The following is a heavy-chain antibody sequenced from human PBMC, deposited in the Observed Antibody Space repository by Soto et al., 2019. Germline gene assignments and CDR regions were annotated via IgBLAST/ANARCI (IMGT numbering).Heavy chain of an antibody. Sequence: SQTLSLTCAISGDSVSSNSAGWNWIRQSPSRGLEWLGRTYYRSKWYNEYAVSVKSRITINPDTSRNQISLQLNSVTPEDTAGYYCARDIEFGYWGRGTQATVSS. CDR3: ARDIEFGY. V-gene: IGHV6-1*01. CDR2: TYYRSKWYN. CDR1: GDSVSSNSAG. D-gene: IGHD3-10*01. J-gene: IGHJ4*02.